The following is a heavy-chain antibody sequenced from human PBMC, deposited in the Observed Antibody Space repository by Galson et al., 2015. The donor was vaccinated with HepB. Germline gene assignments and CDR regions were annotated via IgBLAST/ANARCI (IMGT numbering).Heavy chain of an antibody. CDR3: AKGDYDILTGSGL. J-gene: IGHJ4*02. Sequence: SLRLSCAASGFTFDNYAMHWVRQAPGKGLEWVSGISWNSGSIGYADSVKGRFTISRDNAKNSLYLQMNSLRAEDTALYYCAKGDYDILTGSGLWGQGTLVTVSS. V-gene: IGHV3-9*01. CDR2: ISWNSGSI. CDR1: GFTFDNYA. D-gene: IGHD3-9*01.